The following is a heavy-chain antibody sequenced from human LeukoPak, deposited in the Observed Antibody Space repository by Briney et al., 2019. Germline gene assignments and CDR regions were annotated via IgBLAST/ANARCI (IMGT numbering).Heavy chain of an antibody. J-gene: IGHJ3*01. D-gene: IGHD3-22*01. Sequence: SETLSLTCTVSGGSTDSYYWSRLRQPAGEGLEWIGRINTRGSTNYNPSLKSRVTMSVDTSENQFSLKLSSVTAADTAVYYCARDRSSGSGAFDVWGQGTMVTVSS. CDR2: INTRGST. V-gene: IGHV4-4*07. CDR1: GGSTDSYY. CDR3: ARDRSSGSGAFDV.